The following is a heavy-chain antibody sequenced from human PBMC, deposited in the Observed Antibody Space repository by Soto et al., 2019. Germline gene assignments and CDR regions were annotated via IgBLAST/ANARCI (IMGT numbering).Heavy chain of an antibody. CDR2: IKSKTDCGTT. CDR1: GFTFSNAW. Sequence: PGGSLRLSCAASGFTFSNAWMNWVRQAPGKGLEWVGRIKSKTDCGTTDYAAPVNGRFTISRDDSKNTLHLQMNSLKTEDTAVYYCTTTSRSGWSSWGQGALVTVSS. CDR3: TTTSRSGWSS. D-gene: IGHD6-19*01. V-gene: IGHV3-15*07. J-gene: IGHJ5*02.